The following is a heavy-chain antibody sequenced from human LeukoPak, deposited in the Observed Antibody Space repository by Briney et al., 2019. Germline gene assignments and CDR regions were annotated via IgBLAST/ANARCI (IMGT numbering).Heavy chain of an antibody. CDR1: GFTVSNNY. V-gene: IGHV3-53*01. CDR3: ATSPSTGV. CDR2: TYSGGNT. J-gene: IGHJ4*02. D-gene: IGHD1-14*01. Sequence: PGGSLRLSCAASGFTVSNNYMNWVRQAPGKGLEWVSVTYSGGNTYYADSVKGRFTISRDNSKNSLYLQMNSLRAEDTAVYYCATSPSTGVWGQGTLVTVSS.